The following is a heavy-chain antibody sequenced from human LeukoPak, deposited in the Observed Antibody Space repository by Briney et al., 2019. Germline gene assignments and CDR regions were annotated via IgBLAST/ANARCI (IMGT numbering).Heavy chain of an antibody. J-gene: IGHJ4*02. CDR2: IYYTGST. Sequence: PSQTLSLTCTVSGGSINSGDYYWSWIRQHPGKGPEWIGSIYYTGSTNYSPSLKSRVTISVDTSNNQFSLKLTSVTAADTAVYYCARVGVAGPYYFDYWGQGTLVTVSS. CDR3: ARVGVAGPYYFDY. V-gene: IGHV4-31*03. D-gene: IGHD6-19*01. CDR1: GGSINSGDYY.